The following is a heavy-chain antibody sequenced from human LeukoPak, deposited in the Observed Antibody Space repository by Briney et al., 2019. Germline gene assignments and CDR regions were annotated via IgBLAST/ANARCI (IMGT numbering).Heavy chain of an antibody. CDR1: GFTLSSYE. Sequence: GGSLRLSCAASGFTLSSYEMNWVRQAPGKGLEWVSYIGSSGDTIYYADSVKGRFTISRDNAKNSLYLQMNSLRAEDTAVYYCARTFDSWGQGTLVTVSS. CDR3: ARTFDS. CDR2: IGSSGDTI. J-gene: IGHJ4*02. V-gene: IGHV3-48*03.